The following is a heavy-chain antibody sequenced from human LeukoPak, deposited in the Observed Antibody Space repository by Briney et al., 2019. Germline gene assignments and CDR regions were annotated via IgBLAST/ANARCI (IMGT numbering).Heavy chain of an antibody. V-gene: IGHV3-30-3*01. CDR3: ARDGPTYYYDSSGFS. CDR2: ISYDGSNK. J-gene: IGHJ4*02. Sequence: GGSLRLSCAASGFTFSSYAMHWVRQAPGKGLEGVAVISYDGSNKYYADSVKRRFTISRDNSKNTLYLQMNSLRAEDTAVYYCARDGPTYYYDSSGFSWGQGTLVTVYS. CDR1: GFTFSSYA. D-gene: IGHD3-22*01.